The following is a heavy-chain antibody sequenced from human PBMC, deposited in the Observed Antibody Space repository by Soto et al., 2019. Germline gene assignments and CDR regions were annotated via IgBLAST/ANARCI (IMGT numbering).Heavy chain of an antibody. D-gene: IGHD5-12*01. CDR3: AKVIVATILVDY. CDR2: ISGRGGST. J-gene: IGHJ4*02. CDR1: GFTFSSYA. V-gene: IGHV3-23*01. Sequence: GGSLRLSCAASGFTFSSYAMSWVRQAPGKGLEWVSAISGRGGSTYYADSVKGRFTISRDNSKNTLNLQMNSLRAEDTAVYYCAKVIVATILVDYWGQGTLVTVSS.